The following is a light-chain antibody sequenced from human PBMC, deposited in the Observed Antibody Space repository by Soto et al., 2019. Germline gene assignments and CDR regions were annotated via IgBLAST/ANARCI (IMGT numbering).Light chain of an antibody. Sequence: EIVLTHSPDTLSLSPGERATLSCRASLTVTNNYLAWYQQKAGQAPRLVIYDASTRATGIPDRFSASGSGTDITLTISRLEPEDFAVYFCQQYASAPLTFGQGTKVEVK. J-gene: IGKJ1*01. CDR2: DAS. CDR1: LTVTNNY. CDR3: QQYASAPLT. V-gene: IGKV3-20*01.